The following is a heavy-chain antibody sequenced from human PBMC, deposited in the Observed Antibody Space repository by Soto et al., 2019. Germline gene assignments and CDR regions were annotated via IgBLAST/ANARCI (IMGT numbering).Heavy chain of an antibody. CDR1: GVSFSGSY. CDR3: ARGRSFRAIFGARYYFDY. D-gene: IGHD3-3*01. V-gene: IGHV4-34*01. CDR2: INHSGST. J-gene: IGHJ4*02. Sequence: LSFTCAVNGVSFSGSYWSWIRQPPGKGLEWIGEINHSGSTNYNPSLKSRVTISVDTSKNQFSLKLSSVTAADTAVYYCARGRSFRAIFGARYYFDYWGQGTLVTVSS.